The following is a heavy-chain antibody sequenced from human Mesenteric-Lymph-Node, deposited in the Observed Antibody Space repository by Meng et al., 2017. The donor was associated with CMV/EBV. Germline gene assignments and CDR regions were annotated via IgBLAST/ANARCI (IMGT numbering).Heavy chain of an antibody. J-gene: IGHJ6*02. D-gene: IGHD2-2*01. CDR1: GGSVNSGSYY. CDR3: ARDRGGPPVVPVATHYYYYYGVDV. Sequence: SETLSLTCTVSGGSVNSGSYYWSWIRQSPGKGLEWLGNIYYNGRTKYNPSLKSRVTISVDTSKNQFSLRLSSVTAADTAMYYCARDRGGPPVVPVATHYYYYYGVDVWGQGTTVTVSS. CDR2: IYYNGRT. V-gene: IGHV4-61*01.